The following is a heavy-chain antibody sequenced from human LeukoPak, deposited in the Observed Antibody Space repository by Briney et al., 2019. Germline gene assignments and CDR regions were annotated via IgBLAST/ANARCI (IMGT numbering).Heavy chain of an antibody. V-gene: IGHV1-8*02. CDR1: GYTFTSYA. D-gene: IGHD2-2*01. J-gene: IGHJ6*03. CDR2: MNPNSGNT. CDR3: ARVSYCSSTSCYAHYYYYYYMDV. Sequence: ASVKVSCKASGYTFTSYAMNWVRQTPGQGLEWMGWMNPNSGNTGYAQKFQGRVTMTRNTSISTAYMELSSMRSEDTAVYYCARVSYCSSTSCYAHYYYYYYMDVWGKGTTVTISS.